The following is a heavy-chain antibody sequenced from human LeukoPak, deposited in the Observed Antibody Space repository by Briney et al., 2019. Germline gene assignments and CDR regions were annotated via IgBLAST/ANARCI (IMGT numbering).Heavy chain of an antibody. Sequence: PSETLSLTCAVYGGSFSGYYWSWIRQPPGKGLEWIGEINHSGSTNYNPSLKSRVTISVDTSKNQFSLKLSSVTAADTAVYYCATRHRYSSDAFDIWGQGTMVTVSS. CDR2: INHSGST. CDR3: ATRHRYSSDAFDI. D-gene: IGHD4-11*01. V-gene: IGHV4-34*01. CDR1: GGSFSGYY. J-gene: IGHJ3*02.